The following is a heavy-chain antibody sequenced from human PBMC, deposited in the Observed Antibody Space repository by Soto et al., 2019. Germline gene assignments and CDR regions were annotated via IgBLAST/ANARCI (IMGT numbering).Heavy chain of an antibody. J-gene: IGHJ3*02. CDR1: GFTFSSYG. CDR3: AKDLLHDILTAPAPVDI. V-gene: IGHV3-30*18. D-gene: IGHD3-9*01. Sequence: GGSLRVSCAASGFTFSSYGMHWVRQAPGKGLEWVAVISYDGSNKYYADSVKGRFTISRDNSKNTLYLQMNSLRAEDTAVYYCAKDLLHDILTAPAPVDIWGQGTMVTVSS. CDR2: ISYDGSNK.